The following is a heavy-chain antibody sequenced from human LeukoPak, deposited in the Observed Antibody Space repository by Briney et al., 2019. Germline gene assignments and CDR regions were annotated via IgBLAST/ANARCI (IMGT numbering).Heavy chain of an antibody. J-gene: IGHJ5*02. CDR1: GFTFDDYA. V-gene: IGHV3-43*02. CDR3: AKDMIRFKGFDYGDYVVAP. Sequence: LGGSLRLSCAASGFTFDDYAMHWVRQAPGKGLEWVSLISGDGGSTYYADSVKGRFTISRDNSKNSLYLQMNSLRTEDTALYYCAKDMIRFKGFDYGDYVVAPWGQGTLVTVSS. D-gene: IGHD4-17*01. CDR2: ISGDGGST.